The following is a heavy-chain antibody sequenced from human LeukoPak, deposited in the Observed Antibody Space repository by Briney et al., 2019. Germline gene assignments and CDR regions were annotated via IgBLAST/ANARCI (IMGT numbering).Heavy chain of an antibody. J-gene: IGHJ4*02. Sequence: GGSLRLSCAASGFTFSSYWMSWVRQAPGKGLEWVANIKQDGSEKYYVDSVKGRFTISRDNAKNSLYLQMNSLRAEDTAVHYCARDGEYYDFWSGYSVDYWGQGTLVTVSS. D-gene: IGHD3-3*01. CDR2: IKQDGSEK. CDR1: GFTFSSYW. V-gene: IGHV3-7*01. CDR3: ARDGEYYDFWSGYSVDY.